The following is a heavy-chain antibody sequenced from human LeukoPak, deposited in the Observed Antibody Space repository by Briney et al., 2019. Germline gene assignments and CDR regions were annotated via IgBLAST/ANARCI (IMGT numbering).Heavy chain of an antibody. D-gene: IGHD5-18*01. CDR3: ARYVVRGSSYYFDY. CDR1: GFTFSSYA. Sequence: GGSLRLSCAASGFTFSSYAMHWVRQAPGKGLEWVAVISYNGSNKYYADSVKGRFTISRDNSKNTLYLQMNSLRAEDTAVYYCARYVVRGSSYYFDYWGQGTLVTVSS. J-gene: IGHJ4*02. CDR2: ISYNGSNK. V-gene: IGHV3-30-3*01.